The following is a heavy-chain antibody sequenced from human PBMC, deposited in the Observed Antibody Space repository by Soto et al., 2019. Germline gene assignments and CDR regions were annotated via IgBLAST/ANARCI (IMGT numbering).Heavy chain of an antibody. CDR2: ISGSGGST. CDR1: GFTFSSYA. D-gene: IGHD2-2*01. Sequence: GGSLRLSCAASGFTFSSYAMSWVRQAPGKGLEWVSAISGSGGSTYYADSVKGRFTISRDNSKNTLYLQMNSLRAEDTALYYCAKGLPAARIICLDYWGQGTLVTVSS. CDR3: AKGLPAARIICLDY. J-gene: IGHJ4*02. V-gene: IGHV3-23*01.